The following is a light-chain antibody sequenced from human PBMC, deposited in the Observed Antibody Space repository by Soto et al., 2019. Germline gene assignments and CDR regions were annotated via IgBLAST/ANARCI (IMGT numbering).Light chain of an antibody. J-gene: IGLJ1*01. V-gene: IGLV1-40*01. CDR1: SSNIGSGFD. CDR2: GNS. Sequence: QSVLTQPPSVSGAPGQRVTISCTGSSSNIGSGFDLHWYQQLPGTAPKLLIYGNSERPSGVPDRFSGSKSGTSASLAITGLQAEDEADYYCQSYDTNLSGYVFGTGTKVTVL. CDR3: QSYDTNLSGYV.